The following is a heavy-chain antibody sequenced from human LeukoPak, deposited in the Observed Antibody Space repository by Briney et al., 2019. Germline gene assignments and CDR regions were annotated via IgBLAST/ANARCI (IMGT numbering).Heavy chain of an antibody. V-gene: IGHV3-23*01. J-gene: IGHJ4*02. CDR2: ISGSGGGT. CDR3: AKDPKSYSGSYFRYY. D-gene: IGHD1-26*01. CDR1: GFTFSNYA. Sequence: AGGSLRLSCAASGFTFSNYAMTWVRQAPGKGLEWVSSISGSGGGTYYPDSVKGRFTISRDNSKNTLYLQMNSLRAEDTAVYYCAKDPKSYSGSYFRYYWGQGTLVTVSS.